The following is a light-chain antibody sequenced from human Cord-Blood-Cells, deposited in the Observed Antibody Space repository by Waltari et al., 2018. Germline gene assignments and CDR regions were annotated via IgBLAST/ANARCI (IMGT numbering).Light chain of an antibody. CDR1: SSDVGGYNY. CDR2: EVS. V-gene: IGLV2-14*01. CDR3: NSYTSSSTLV. Sequence: QSALTQPASVSGSPGQSITISCTGTSSDVGGYNYVSWYQQHPGKAPKLMIYEVSNRPSGVSSLFSGSKSGNTASLTISGLQAEDEADYYCNSYTSSSTLVFGTRTKVTVL. J-gene: IGLJ1*01.